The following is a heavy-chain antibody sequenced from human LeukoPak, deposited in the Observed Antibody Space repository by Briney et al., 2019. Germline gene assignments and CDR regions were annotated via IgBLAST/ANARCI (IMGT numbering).Heavy chain of an antibody. Sequence: PGRSLRLSCAASGFTFSSYAMHWVRQAPGKGLEWVAVISYDGSNKYYADSVKGRFTISRDNSKNTLYLQMNSLRAEDTAVYYCARGSYSGSGYWGQGTLVTVSS. D-gene: IGHD6-19*01. CDR1: GFTFSSYA. V-gene: IGHV3-30-3*01. CDR2: ISYDGSNK. CDR3: ARGSYSGSGY. J-gene: IGHJ4*02.